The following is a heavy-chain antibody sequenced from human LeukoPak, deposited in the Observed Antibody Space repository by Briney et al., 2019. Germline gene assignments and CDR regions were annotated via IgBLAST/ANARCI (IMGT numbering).Heavy chain of an antibody. Sequence: TGGSLRLSCAASGFTVSSNYMSWVRQAPGKGLVWVSRINSDGSSTSYADSVKGRFTISRDNAKNTLYLQMNSLRAEDTAVYYCACLGELSSSSVGWGQGTLVTVSS. CDR2: INSDGSST. CDR3: ACLGELSSSSVG. V-gene: IGHV3-74*01. CDR1: GFTVSSNY. J-gene: IGHJ4*02. D-gene: IGHD3-16*02.